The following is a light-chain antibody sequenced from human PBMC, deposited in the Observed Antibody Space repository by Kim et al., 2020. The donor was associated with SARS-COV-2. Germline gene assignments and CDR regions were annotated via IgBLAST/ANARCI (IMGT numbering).Light chain of an antibody. V-gene: IGLV2-11*01. CDR1: SSDVGDYNY. CDR3: CSYAGTYTL. Sequence: QSALTQPRSVSGSPGQSVTISCTGTSSDVGDYNYVSWYQQHPDKAPKLMLYDVTKRPSGVPDRFSGSKSGNTASLTISGLQADDEADYYCCSYAGTYTLFGGGTQLTVL. CDR2: DVT. J-gene: IGLJ2*01.